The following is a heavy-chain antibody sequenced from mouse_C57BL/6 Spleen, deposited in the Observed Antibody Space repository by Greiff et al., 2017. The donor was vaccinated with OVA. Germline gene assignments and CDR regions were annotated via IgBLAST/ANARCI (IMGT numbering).Heavy chain of an antibody. CDR1: GFTFSSYT. Sequence: EVQVVESGGGLVKPGGSLKLSCAASGFTFSSYTMSWVRQTPEKRLEWVATISGGGGNTYYPDSVKGRFTISRDNAKNTLYLQMSSLRSEDTALYYCARLTGTHYWGQGTTLTVSS. CDR3: ARLTGTHY. V-gene: IGHV5-9*01. CDR2: ISGGGGNT. J-gene: IGHJ2*01. D-gene: IGHD4-1*01.